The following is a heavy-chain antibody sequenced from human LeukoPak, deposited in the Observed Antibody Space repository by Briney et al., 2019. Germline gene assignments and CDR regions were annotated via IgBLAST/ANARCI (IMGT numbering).Heavy chain of an antibody. V-gene: IGHV4-59*01. Sequence: SETLSLTCTVSGGSISSYYWSWIRQPPGKRLEWIGYIYYSGSTNYNPSLKSRVTISVDTSKNQFSLKLSSVTAADTAVYYCARVDCKQCYFDYWGQGTLVTVSS. J-gene: IGHJ4*02. CDR3: ARVDCKQCYFDY. CDR2: IYYSGST. D-gene: IGHD3-9*01. CDR1: GGSISSYY.